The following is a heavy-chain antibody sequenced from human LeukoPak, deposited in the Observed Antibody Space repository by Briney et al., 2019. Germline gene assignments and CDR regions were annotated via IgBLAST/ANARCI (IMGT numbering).Heavy chain of an antibody. CDR1: GFTFDDYG. CDR2: INWNGDST. CDR3: ARGPLTGSMLGDFDY. J-gene: IGHJ4*02. V-gene: IGHV3-20*04. Sequence: TGGSLRLSCAASGFTFDDYGMSWVRHAPGKGLERVSGINWNGDSTDYADSVKGRFTISRDNARNSLYVQMNSLRAEDTALYYCARGPLTGSMLGDFDYWGQGTLVTVSS. D-gene: IGHD7-27*01.